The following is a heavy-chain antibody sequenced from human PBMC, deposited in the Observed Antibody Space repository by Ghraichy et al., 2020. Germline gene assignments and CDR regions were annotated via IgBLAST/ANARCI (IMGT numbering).Heavy chain of an antibody. J-gene: IGHJ6*02. D-gene: IGHD4-11*01. Sequence: GESLNISCAASGFTFSSYAMSWVRQAPGKGLEWVSVISGSGGSTSYADSVKGRFTVSRDNSKNTLYLQMNSLRAEDTAVYYCAKVATVNYYYGMDVWGQGTTVTVSS. CDR3: AKVATVNYYYGMDV. CDR1: GFTFSSYA. CDR2: ISGSGGST. V-gene: IGHV3-23*01.